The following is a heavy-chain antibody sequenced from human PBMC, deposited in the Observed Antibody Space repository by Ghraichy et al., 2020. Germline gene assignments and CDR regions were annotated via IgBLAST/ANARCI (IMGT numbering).Heavy chain of an antibody. CDR1: GGPFSAYA. CDR3: ARALLDYYALDV. Sequence: SVKVSCKAFGGPFSAYAINWVRLDPGKGLEWMGGIIPLDGTVTYAQRFQGRATITTDESTTTVYMELSSLRSEDTAVYYCARALLDYYALDVWGQGTMVTVSS. CDR2: IIPLDGTV. D-gene: IGHD3-3*01. V-gene: IGHV1-69*05. J-gene: IGHJ6*02.